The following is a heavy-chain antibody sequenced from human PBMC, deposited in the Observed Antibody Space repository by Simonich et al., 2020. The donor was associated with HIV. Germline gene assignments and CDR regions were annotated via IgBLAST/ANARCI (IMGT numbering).Heavy chain of an antibody. J-gene: IGHJ4*02. V-gene: IGHV3-23*01. CDR2: ISGSGGST. D-gene: IGHD3-3*01. Sequence: EVQLLESGGGLVQPGGSLRLSCAASGFTFSSYAVSWVRQAPGKWVEWVSAISGSGGSTYYADSVKGRFTISRDNSKNTLYLQMNSLRAEDTAVYYCAKDRYYNFWSGYYDYWGQGTLVTVSS. CDR3: AKDRYYNFWSGYYDY. CDR1: GFTFSSYA.